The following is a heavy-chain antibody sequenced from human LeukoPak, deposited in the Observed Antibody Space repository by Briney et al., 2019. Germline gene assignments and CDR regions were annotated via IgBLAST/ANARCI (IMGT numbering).Heavy chain of an antibody. V-gene: IGHV3-23*01. Sequence: GGSLRLSCAASGFTFSSYAMSWVRQAPGKGLEWVSAISGSGGSTYYADSVKGRFTISRDNSKNTLYLQMNSLRAEDTAVYYCAKGLPATYYYGSGSYYNWNAFDIWGQGTMVTVSS. J-gene: IGHJ3*02. CDR1: GFTFSSYA. CDR3: AKGLPATYYYGSGSYYNWNAFDI. CDR2: ISGSGGST. D-gene: IGHD3-10*01.